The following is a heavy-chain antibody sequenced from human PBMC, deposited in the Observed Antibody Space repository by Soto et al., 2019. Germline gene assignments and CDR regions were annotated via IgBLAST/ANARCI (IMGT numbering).Heavy chain of an antibody. V-gene: IGHV1-69*13. Sequence: ASLKVSCKASGGTFSIYAISWVRQAPGQGLEWMGGIIPIFGTANYAQKFQGRVTITADESTSTAYMELSSLRSEDTAVYYCARGPRYYDSSGYYYGYFQHWGQGTLVTVSS. J-gene: IGHJ1*01. CDR1: GGTFSIYA. CDR2: IIPIFGTA. D-gene: IGHD3-22*01. CDR3: ARGPRYYDSSGYYYGYFQH.